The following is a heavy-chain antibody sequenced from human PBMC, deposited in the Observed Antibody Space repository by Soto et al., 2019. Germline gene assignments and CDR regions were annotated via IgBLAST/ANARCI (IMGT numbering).Heavy chain of an antibody. CDR2: IYHSGST. V-gene: IGHV4-4*02. CDR3: ARGGVNMLVYFDY. CDR1: CGSISSSNW. J-gene: IGHJ4*02. D-gene: IGHD3-22*01. Sequence: SETLSLTCAVSCGSISSSNWWSWVRQPPGKGLEWIGEIYHSGSTNYNPSLKSRVTISVDKSKNQFSLKLSSVTAADTAVYYCARGGVNMLVYFDYWGQGTLVTVSS.